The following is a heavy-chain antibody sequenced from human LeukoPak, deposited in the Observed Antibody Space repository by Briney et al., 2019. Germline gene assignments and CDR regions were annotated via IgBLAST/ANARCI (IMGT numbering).Heavy chain of an antibody. V-gene: IGHV4-34*01. J-gene: IGHJ5*02. D-gene: IGHD3-10*01. CDR2: INHSGST. Sequence: KPSETLSLTCAVSGGSFSGYYWSWIRQPPGKGLEWIGEINHSGSTNYNPSLKSRVTISVDTSKNQFSLKPSSVTAADTAVYYCARRGKKGGTMVRGATNWFDPWGQGTLVTVSS. CDR3: ARRGKKGGTMVRGATNWFDP. CDR1: GGSFSGYY.